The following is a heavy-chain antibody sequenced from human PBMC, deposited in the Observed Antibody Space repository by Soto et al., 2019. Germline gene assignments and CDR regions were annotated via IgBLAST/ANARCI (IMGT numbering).Heavy chain of an antibody. Sequence: VQLVESGGGVVQPGRSLRLSCATPGFTFHSYGMHWVRQAPGKGLEWVAVIWDGGNTNCNVDSVKGRFTISREISRTTLYLQMTSLRAEDTDVYYCAVNLYSGHWAPVRDWGQGTQVTVSS. J-gene: IGHJ4*02. CDR3: AVNLYSGHWAPVRD. D-gene: IGHD4-4*01. V-gene: IGHV3-33*01. CDR2: IWDGGNTN. CDR1: GFTFHSYG.